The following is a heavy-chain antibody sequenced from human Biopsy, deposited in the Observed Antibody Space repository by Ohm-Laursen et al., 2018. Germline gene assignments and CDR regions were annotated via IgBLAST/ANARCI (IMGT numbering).Heavy chain of an antibody. CDR1: GGFIRSDY. J-gene: IGHJ6*02. CDR3: ARATNSTGWPYYYFYGMDV. Sequence: GTLSLTCTVSGGFIRSDYWSWIRQTPGKGLEWIGYIYYSGSTNYNPSLKSRVTISVDTSKNQFSLRLNSVTAADTAVYYCARATNSTGWPYYYFYGMDVWGQGTTVTIS. D-gene: IGHD2/OR15-2a*01. V-gene: IGHV4-59*01. CDR2: IYYSGST.